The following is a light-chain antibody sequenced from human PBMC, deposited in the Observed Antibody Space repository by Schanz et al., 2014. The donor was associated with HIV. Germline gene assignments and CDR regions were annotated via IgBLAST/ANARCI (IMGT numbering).Light chain of an antibody. CDR1: QSLLHSNGYNY. V-gene: IGKV2-28*01. Sequence: DIVMTQSPLSLPVTPGEPASISCRSSQSLLHSNGYNYLDWYLQKPGQSPQLLIYLGSNRASGVPDRFSGSGSGTDFTLKISRVEAEDVGVYYGMQCRQAPPTFGQGTKVDIK. CDR3: MQCRQAPPT. J-gene: IGKJ1*01. CDR2: LGS.